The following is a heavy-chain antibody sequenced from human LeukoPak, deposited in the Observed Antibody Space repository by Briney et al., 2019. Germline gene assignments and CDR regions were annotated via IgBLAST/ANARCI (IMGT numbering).Heavy chain of an antibody. Sequence: PGGSLRLSCTASGFSFSDYYMSWIRQAPGRGLEWISYISSSSSHIKYADYVTGRFTTSRDNAERSVHLQMNSLRAEDTSVYYCARVLVGGTNWFDPWGQGTLVTVSS. CDR2: ISSSSSHI. J-gene: IGHJ5*02. CDR1: GFSFSDYY. CDR3: ARVLVGGTNWFDP. V-gene: IGHV3-11*06. D-gene: IGHD1-26*01.